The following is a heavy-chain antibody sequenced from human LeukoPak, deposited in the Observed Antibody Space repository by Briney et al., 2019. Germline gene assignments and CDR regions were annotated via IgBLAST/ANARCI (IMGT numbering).Heavy chain of an antibody. CDR2: IYYSGST. CDR3: ARAGGWSNYFDY. Sequence: KPSETLSLTCTVSGGSISSYYWSWIRQPPGKGLEWIGYIYYSGSTNYNPSLKSRVTISVDTSKNQFSLKLSSVTAADTAVYYCARAGGWSNYFDYWGRGTLVTVSS. V-gene: IGHV4-59*01. CDR1: GGSISSYY. J-gene: IGHJ4*02. D-gene: IGHD6-19*01.